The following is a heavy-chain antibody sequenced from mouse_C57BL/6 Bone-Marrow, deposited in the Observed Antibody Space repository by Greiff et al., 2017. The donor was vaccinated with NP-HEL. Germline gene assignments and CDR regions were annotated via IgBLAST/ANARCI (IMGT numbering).Heavy chain of an antibody. CDR1: GYSITSGYY. J-gene: IGHJ2*01. Sequence: ESGPGLVKPSQSLSLTCSVTGYSITSGYYWNWIRQFPGNKLEWMGYISYDGSNNYNPSLKNRISITRDTSKNQFFLKWNSVTTEDTATYYCARGRLGRKDYWGQGTTLTVSS. CDR3: ARGRLGRKDY. D-gene: IGHD4-1*01. V-gene: IGHV3-6*01. CDR2: ISYDGSN.